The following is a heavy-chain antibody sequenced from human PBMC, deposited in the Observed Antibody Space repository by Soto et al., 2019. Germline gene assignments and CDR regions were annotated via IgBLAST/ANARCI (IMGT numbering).Heavy chain of an antibody. V-gene: IGHV1-69*12. CDR2: IIPLFGTA. CDR3: ASGSYYYVGSGYRGDI. D-gene: IGHD3-22*01. J-gene: IGHJ3*02. CDR1: GGTFSSYA. Sequence: QVQLVQSGAEVKKPGSSVKVSCKASGGTFSSYAISWVRQAPGQGLEWMGGIIPLFGTANYTQKFQGRVTITAYESTSKAYMELSSLGSEYTAVYYCASGSYYYVGSGYRGDILGQGTMVAVSS.